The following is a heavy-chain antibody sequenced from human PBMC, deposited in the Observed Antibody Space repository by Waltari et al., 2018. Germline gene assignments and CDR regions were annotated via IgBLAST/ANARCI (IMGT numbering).Heavy chain of an antibody. D-gene: IGHD4-17*01. J-gene: IGHJ4*02. Sequence: QVQLQESGPGLVKPSETLSLTCTVSGASISNYYWTWIRQAAGKGLEWIGRIDASGSVNLNPSLKSRVTMSVDTSKNQFSLKLSSVTAADTAVYYCASFYGDDTIDYWGQGTLVTVSS. V-gene: IGHV4-4*07. CDR2: IDASGSV. CDR3: ASFYGDDTIDY. CDR1: GASISNYY.